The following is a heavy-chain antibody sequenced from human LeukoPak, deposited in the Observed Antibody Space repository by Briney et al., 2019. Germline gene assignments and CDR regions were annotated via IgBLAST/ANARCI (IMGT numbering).Heavy chain of an antibody. CDR1: GFSFSTYW. CDR2: IEEDGSEK. V-gene: IGHV3-7*01. D-gene: IGHD3-10*01. Sequence: GGSLRLSCAASGFSFSTYWMIWVRQAPGRGLQWVANIEEDGSEKYYVDSVKGRFTISRDNAKNSLYLQMNSLRVEDTAVYYCAKSNYYGSGPFDIWGQGTMVTVSS. CDR3: AKSNYYGSGPFDI. J-gene: IGHJ3*02.